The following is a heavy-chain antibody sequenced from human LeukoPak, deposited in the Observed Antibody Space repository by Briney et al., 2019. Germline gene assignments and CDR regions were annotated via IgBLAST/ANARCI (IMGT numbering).Heavy chain of an antibody. CDR3: ARDNGNDYGAN. CDR1: GFTVSSNY. D-gene: IGHD4/OR15-4a*01. J-gene: IGHJ3*01. CDR2: IYTSGTT. Sequence: GGSLRLSCAGSGFTVSSNYMSWVRQAPGEGLEWVSVIYTSGTTYYADSVKGRFTISRDSSENTLYLQMNSLRAEDTAVYYCARDNGNDYGANWGQGTMVTVSS. V-gene: IGHV3-53*01.